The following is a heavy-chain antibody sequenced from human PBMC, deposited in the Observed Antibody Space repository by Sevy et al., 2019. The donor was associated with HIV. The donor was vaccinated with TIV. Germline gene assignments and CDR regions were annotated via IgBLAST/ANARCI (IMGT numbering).Heavy chain of an antibody. CDR1: GGSFSADY. CDR3: ARGYDVRPLIH. Sequence: SETLSLTCTVYGGSFSADYWTWIRQPPGKGLEWIGEINHTGSTNYNPSLKSRVTISLDTSKNQFSLRLTSVTAADTAVFYCARGYDVRPLIHWGHGTLVTVSS. J-gene: IGHJ4*01. V-gene: IGHV4-34*01. CDR2: INHTGST. D-gene: IGHD3-22*01.